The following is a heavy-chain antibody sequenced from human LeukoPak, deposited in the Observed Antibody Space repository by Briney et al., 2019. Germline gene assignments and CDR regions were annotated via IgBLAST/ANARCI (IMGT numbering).Heavy chain of an antibody. D-gene: IGHD2-15*01. CDR1: GFTFSSYA. V-gene: IGHV3-23*01. Sequence: PGGSLRLSCAASGFTFSSYAMSWVRQAPGKGLEWVSAISGSGGSTYYADSVKGRFTIPRDNSKNTLYLQMNNLRAEDTAVYYCAKDPNSGYCSGGSCYLEYFQHWGQGTPVTVSS. J-gene: IGHJ1*01. CDR3: AKDPNSGYCSGGSCYLEYFQH. CDR2: ISGSGGST.